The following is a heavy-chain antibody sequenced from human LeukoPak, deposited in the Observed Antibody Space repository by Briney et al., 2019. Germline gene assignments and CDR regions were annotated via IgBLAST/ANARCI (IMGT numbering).Heavy chain of an antibody. CDR2: ISWNSGSI. D-gene: IGHD4-17*01. Sequence: GGSLRLSCAASGFTFDDYAMHWVRQAPGKGLEWVSGISWNSGSIGYADSVKGRFTISRDNAKNSLYLQMNSLRAEDTALYYCAIRVGDDYGDYDAFDIWGQGTMVTVSS. CDR1: GFTFDDYA. J-gene: IGHJ3*02. CDR3: AIRVGDDYGDYDAFDI. V-gene: IGHV3-9*01.